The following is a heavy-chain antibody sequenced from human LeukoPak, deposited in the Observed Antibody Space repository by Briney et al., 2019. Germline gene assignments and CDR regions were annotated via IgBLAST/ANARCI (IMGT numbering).Heavy chain of an antibody. Sequence: SETLSLTCSVSGGSISSSSYFWGWIRQPPGKGLEWIASVHYSGSTNYNPSLKSRVAMSVDTSKNQFSLKLSSVTAADTAVYYCARDQFSVAAAGTWIYNWFDPWGQGTLVTVSS. D-gene: IGHD6-13*01. CDR3: ARDQFSVAAAGTWIYNWFDP. CDR2: VHYSGST. CDR1: GGSISSSSYF. V-gene: IGHV4-39*07. J-gene: IGHJ5*02.